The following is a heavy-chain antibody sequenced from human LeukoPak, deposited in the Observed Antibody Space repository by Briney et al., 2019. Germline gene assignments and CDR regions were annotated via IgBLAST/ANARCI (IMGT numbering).Heavy chain of an antibody. J-gene: IGHJ4*02. CDR3: ARDSRNQRYYDILTGYFAVDY. Sequence: GGSLRLSCAASGFTFSSYSMNWVRQAPGKGLEWVPSISSSSSYIYYADSVKGRFTISRDNAKNSLYLQMNSLRAEDTAVYYCARDSRNQRYYDILTGYFAVDYWGQGTLVTVSS. D-gene: IGHD3-9*01. V-gene: IGHV3-21*01. CDR2: ISSSSSYI. CDR1: GFTFSSYS.